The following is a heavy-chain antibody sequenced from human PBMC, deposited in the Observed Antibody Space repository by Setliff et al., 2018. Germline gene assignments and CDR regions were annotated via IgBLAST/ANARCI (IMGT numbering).Heavy chain of an antibody. CDR3: AKVGIFGGGYFDF. CDR1: GFTFSNYW. Sequence: GGSLRLSCVASGFTFSNYWMIWLRQAPGKGLEWVANIKGDGSKKYYVDSVKGRFTISRDNAKNSLYLQMNSLRGEDTAVYYCAKVGIFGGGYFDFWGQGT. V-gene: IGHV3-7*01. CDR2: IKGDGSKK. D-gene: IGHD3-3*01. J-gene: IGHJ4*02.